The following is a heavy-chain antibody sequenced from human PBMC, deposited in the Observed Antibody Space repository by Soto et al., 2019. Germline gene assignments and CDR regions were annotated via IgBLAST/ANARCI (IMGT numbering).Heavy chain of an antibody. Sequence: PSETLSLTCTVSGGSISSSSYYWGWIRQPPGKGLEWIGSIYYSGSTYYNPSLKSRVTISVDTSKNQFSLKLSSVTAADTAVYYCARQVRDFYFDYWGQGTLVTVSS. CDR2: IYYSGST. V-gene: IGHV4-39*01. CDR3: ARQVRDFYFDY. J-gene: IGHJ4*02. CDR1: GGSISSSSYY. D-gene: IGHD2-21*02.